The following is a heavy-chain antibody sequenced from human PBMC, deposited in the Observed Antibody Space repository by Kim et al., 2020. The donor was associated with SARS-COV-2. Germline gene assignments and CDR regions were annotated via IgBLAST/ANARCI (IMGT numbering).Heavy chain of an antibody. Sequence: YYADSVQGRFTIPRDTSKNTPHLQMNGLRPEDTAVYYCAKGRATSNYGMDVWGQGTTVTVSS. CDR3: AKGRATSNYGMDV. V-gene: IGHV3-23*01. J-gene: IGHJ6*02.